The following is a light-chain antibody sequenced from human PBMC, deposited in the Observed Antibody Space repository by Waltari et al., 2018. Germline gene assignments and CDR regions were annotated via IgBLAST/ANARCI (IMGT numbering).Light chain of an antibody. CDR3: QQYHHWWT. CDR2: HAS. J-gene: IGKJ1*01. Sequence: IVMTQSPATLSVSPGGRATLSCRATESVSFHVAWYQQRPGQAPRLLMSHASARATGIPARFSGSWSGTEFTLTIGSLQSEDSGVYYCQQYHHWWTFGQGTKVEIK. CDR1: ESVSFH. V-gene: IGKV3-15*01.